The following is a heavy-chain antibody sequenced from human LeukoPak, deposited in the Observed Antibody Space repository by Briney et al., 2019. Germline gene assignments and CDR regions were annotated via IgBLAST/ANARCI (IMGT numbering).Heavy chain of an antibody. Sequence: GGSLRLSCAASGFTFSSYSMNWVRQAPGKGLEWVSSISSSSSYIYYADSVKARFTISRDNAKNSLYLQMNSLRAEDTAVYYCARELRLDGDYWGQGTLVTVSS. V-gene: IGHV3-21*01. J-gene: IGHJ4*02. CDR1: GFTFSSYS. CDR2: ISSSSSYI. D-gene: IGHD2-2*03. CDR3: ARELRLDGDY.